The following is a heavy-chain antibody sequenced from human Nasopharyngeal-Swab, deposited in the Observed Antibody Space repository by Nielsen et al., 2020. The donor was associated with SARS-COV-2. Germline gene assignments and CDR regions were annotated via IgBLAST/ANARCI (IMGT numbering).Heavy chain of an antibody. J-gene: IGHJ3*02. V-gene: IGHV3-66*01. CDR1: EFSVSSNY. Sequence: ESLNLSCAASEFSVSSNYMTWVRQPPGKGLEWVSVIYGGGSTYYADSVKGRFTIPRDNSKNTVYLQMNSLRGEDTAVYYCASSLLLSDAFDIWGQGTMVTVSS. CDR3: ASSLLLSDAFDI. D-gene: IGHD2-21*01. CDR2: IYGGGST.